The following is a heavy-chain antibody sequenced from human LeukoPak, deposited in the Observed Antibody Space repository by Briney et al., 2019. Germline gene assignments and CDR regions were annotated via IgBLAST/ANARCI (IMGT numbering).Heavy chain of an antibody. D-gene: IGHD3-10*01. J-gene: IGHJ4*02. CDR3: ARHYPYGSGSYSPFYFDY. V-gene: IGHV4-34*01. CDR1: GGSFGGYY. CDR2: INHSGST. Sequence: SETLSLTCAVYGGSFGGYYWSWIRQPPGKGLEWIGEINHSGSTNYNPSLKSRVTISVDTSKNQFSLKLSSVTAADTGVYYCARHYPYGSGSYSPFYFDYWGQGTLVTVSS.